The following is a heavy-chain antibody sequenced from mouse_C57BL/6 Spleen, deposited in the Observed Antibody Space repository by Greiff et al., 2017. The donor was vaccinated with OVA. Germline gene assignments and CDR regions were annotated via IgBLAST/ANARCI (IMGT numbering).Heavy chain of an antibody. D-gene: IGHD2-5*01. CDR3: ARSDYSNFLFAY. V-gene: IGHV1-81*01. Sequence: VQLQQSGAELARPGASVKLSCKASGYTFTSYGISWVKQRTGQGLEWIGEIYPRSGNTYYNEKFKGKATLTADKSSSTAYMELRSLTSEDSAVDFCARSDYSNFLFAYWGQGTLVTVSA. CDR2: IYPRSGNT. CDR1: GYTFTSYG. J-gene: IGHJ3*01.